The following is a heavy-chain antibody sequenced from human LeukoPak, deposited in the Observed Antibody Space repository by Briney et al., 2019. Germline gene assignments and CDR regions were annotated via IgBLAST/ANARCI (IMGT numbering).Heavy chain of an antibody. V-gene: IGHV4-59*05. CDR2: IYYSGST. CDR3: ARLHYDFWSGQNWFDP. D-gene: IGHD3-3*01. Sequence: KPSETLSLTCTVSGGSISSYYWTWVRQPPGRGLEWIGSIYYSGSTYYNPSLKSRVTISVDTSKNQFSLKLSSVTAADTAVYYCARLHYDFWSGQNWFDPWGQGTLVTVSS. CDR1: GGSISSYY. J-gene: IGHJ5*02.